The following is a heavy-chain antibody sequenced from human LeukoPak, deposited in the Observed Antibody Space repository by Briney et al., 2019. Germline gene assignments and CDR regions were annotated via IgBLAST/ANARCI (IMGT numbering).Heavy chain of an antibody. D-gene: IGHD3-10*01. CDR2: IYYIGST. CDR3: ARVPQLLWFGAPGYFDY. CDR1: GGSISSYY. V-gene: IGHV4-59*01. J-gene: IGHJ4*02. Sequence: SETLSLTCTVSGGSISSYYWSWIRQPPGKGLEWIGYIYYIGSTNYNPSLKSRVTISVDTSKNQFSLKLSSVTAADTAVYYCARVPQLLWFGAPGYFDYWGQGTLVTVSS.